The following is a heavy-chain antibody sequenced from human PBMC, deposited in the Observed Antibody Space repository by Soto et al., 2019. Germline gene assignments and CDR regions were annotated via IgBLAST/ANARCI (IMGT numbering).Heavy chain of an antibody. V-gene: IGHV3-30*03. Sequence: GGSLRLSCAASGFTFSTYAMHWVRQAPGKGLEWVAVLSYDGSNKYYADSVKGRFTISRDNSKNTPYLQMNSLRAEDTAVYYCARVVPAAMYYYSGMDVWAQGTTVTVSS. J-gene: IGHJ6*02. D-gene: IGHD2-2*01. CDR1: GFTFSTYA. CDR3: ARVVPAAMYYYSGMDV. CDR2: LSYDGSNK.